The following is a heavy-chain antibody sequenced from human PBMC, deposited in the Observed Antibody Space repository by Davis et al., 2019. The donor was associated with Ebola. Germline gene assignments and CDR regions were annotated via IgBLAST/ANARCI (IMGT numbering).Heavy chain of an antibody. Sequence: SETLSLTCTVSGGSISSGGYYWSWIRQPPGKGLEWIGYIYYSGSTNYNPSLKSRVTISVDTSKNQFSLKLSSVTAADTAVYYCARAGGYCSGCSCYSSDAFDIWGQGTMVTVSS. CDR1: GGSISSGGYY. CDR3: ARAGGYCSGCSCYSSDAFDI. J-gene: IGHJ3*02. D-gene: IGHD2-15*01. CDR2: IYYSGST. V-gene: IGHV4-61*08.